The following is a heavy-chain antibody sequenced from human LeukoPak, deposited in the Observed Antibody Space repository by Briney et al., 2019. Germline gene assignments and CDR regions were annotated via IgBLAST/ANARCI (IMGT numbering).Heavy chain of an antibody. J-gene: IGHJ4*02. CDR1: GFTFSSQA. CDR3: ASQDIVATTGAELDY. Sequence: GGSLRLSCIASGFTFSSQAMNWVRQAPGKGLEWVSSISSTSRHTYYADSVKGRFTISRDNAKNSLYPQMNSLRAEDTAVYYCASQDIVATTGAELDYWGQGTLVTVSS. D-gene: IGHD5-12*01. CDR2: ISSTSRHT. V-gene: IGHV3-21*01.